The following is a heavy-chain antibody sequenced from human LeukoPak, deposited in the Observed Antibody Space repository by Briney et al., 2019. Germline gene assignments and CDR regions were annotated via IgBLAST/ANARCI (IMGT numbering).Heavy chain of an antibody. J-gene: IGHJ3*02. CDR1: GGTFSSYA. D-gene: IGHD1-26*01. CDR3: ARDIVGAAYDAFDI. Sequence: SVKVSCKASGGTFSSYAISWVRQAPGQGLELMGGIIPIFGTANYAQKFQGRVTITADESTSTAYMELSSLRSEDTAVYYCARDIVGAAYDAFDIWGQGTMVTVSS. CDR2: IIPIFGTA. V-gene: IGHV1-69*01.